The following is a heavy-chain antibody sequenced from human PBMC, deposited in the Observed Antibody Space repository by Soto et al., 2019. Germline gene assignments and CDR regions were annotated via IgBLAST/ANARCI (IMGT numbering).Heavy chain of an antibody. J-gene: IGHJ6*02. V-gene: IGHV3-23*01. CDR1: GFTFSSYA. CDR2: ISGSGGST. Sequence: EVQLLESGGGLVQPGGSLRLSCAASGFTFSSYAMSWVRQAPGKGLEWVSAISGSGGSTYYADSVKGRFTISRDNSNNTLYLQMNSLRAEDTAVYYCAKNGGDTIFGVVIHDYYGMDVWGQGTTVTVSS. D-gene: IGHD3-3*01. CDR3: AKNGGDTIFGVVIHDYYGMDV.